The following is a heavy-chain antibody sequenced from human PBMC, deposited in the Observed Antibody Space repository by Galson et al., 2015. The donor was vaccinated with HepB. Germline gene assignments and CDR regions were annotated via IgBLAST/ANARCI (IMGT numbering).Heavy chain of an antibody. CDR2: SSSSSSTI. CDR1: GFTLSSYN. Sequence: SLRLSCAASGFTLSSYNMNWVRQAPGKGLEWVSYSSSSSSTIYYADSVKGRFTISRDNAKNSLYLQINSLRAEDTAVYFCTRGGKGSGSAHYYGMDVRGQGTTVTVSS. CDR3: TRGGKGSGSAHYYGMDV. D-gene: IGHD3-10*01. J-gene: IGHJ6*02. V-gene: IGHV3-48*04.